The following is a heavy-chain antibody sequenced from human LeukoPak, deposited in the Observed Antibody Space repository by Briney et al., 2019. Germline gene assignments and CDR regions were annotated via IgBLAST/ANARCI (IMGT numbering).Heavy chain of an antibody. CDR3: ARVARGLRFLEWFPEYMDV. CDR1: GGSISSHY. CDR2: IYYSGST. D-gene: IGHD3-3*01. Sequence: SETLSLTCTVSGGSISSHYWSWIRQPPGKGLEWIGYIYYSGSTNYNPSLKSRVTISVDTSKNQFSLKLSSVTAADTAVYYCARVARGLRFLEWFPEYMDVWGKGTTVTVSS. V-gene: IGHV4-59*11. J-gene: IGHJ6*03.